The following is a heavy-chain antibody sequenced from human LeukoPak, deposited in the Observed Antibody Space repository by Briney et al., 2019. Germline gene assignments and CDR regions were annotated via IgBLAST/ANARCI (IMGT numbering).Heavy chain of an antibody. V-gene: IGHV3-53*04. CDR2: IYSGGST. CDR3: AQYGSGSQSYGMDV. CDR1: GFTVSSNY. D-gene: IGHD3-10*01. J-gene: IGHJ6*02. Sequence: GGSLRLSCAASGFTVSSNYMSWVRQAPGKGLVWVSVIYSGGSTYYPDSVKGRFTIARHNSKNTLYLQMNSLRAEDTAVYYCAQYGSGSQSYGMDVWGQGTTVSVSS.